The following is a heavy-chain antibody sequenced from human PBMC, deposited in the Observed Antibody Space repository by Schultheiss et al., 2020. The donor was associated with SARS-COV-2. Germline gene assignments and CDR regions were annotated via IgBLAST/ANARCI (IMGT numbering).Heavy chain of an antibody. CDR1: GFTFSSYG. J-gene: IGHJ5*02. V-gene: IGHV3-33*08. Sequence: GGSLRLSCAASGFTFSSYGMNWVRQAPGKGLEWVAVIWYDGSNKYYADSVKGRFTISRDNSKNTLYLQMNSLRAEDTAVYYCASLVGATRGYNWFDPWGQGTLVTVSS. CDR2: IWYDGSNK. D-gene: IGHD1-26*01. CDR3: ASLVGATRGYNWFDP.